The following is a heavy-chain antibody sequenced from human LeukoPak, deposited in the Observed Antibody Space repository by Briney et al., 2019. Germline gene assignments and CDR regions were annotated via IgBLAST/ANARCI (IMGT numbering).Heavy chain of an antibody. D-gene: IGHD6-6*01. J-gene: IGHJ3*02. Sequence: GASVKVSCKASGYTFTSYGISWVRQAPGQGLEWMGGIIPIFGTANYAQKFQGRVTITTDESTSTAYMELSSLRSEDTAVYYCARESSVAASGAFDIWGQGTMVTVSS. CDR3: ARESSVAASGAFDI. CDR1: GYTFTSYG. V-gene: IGHV1-69*05. CDR2: IIPIFGTA.